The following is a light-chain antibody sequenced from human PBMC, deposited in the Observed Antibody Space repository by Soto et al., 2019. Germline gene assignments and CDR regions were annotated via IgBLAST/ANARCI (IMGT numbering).Light chain of an antibody. Sequence: TAAVTSGASQNIDSYLNWYQQRPGKAPKVPIYAASILRSGGPSRFSGNGTGTDFTLTNNRLQAGDYATYCCQQSYNTHRTFGQGTTADIK. CDR3: QQSYNTHRT. CDR2: AAS. V-gene: IGKV1-39*01. CDR1: QNIDSY. J-gene: IGKJ1*01.